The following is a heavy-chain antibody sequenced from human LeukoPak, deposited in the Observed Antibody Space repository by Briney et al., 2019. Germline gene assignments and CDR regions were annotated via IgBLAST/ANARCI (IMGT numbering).Heavy chain of an antibody. D-gene: IGHD5-18*01. Sequence: GGSLRLSCAASGFTVSSNYMSWVRQAPGKGLEWVSVIYSGGSTYYADSVKGRFTISRDNSKNTLYLQMNSLRAEDTAVYYCARAMDTAMASFDYWGQGTLVTVSS. CDR1: GFTVSSNY. CDR2: IYSGGST. CDR3: ARAMDTAMASFDY. J-gene: IGHJ4*02. V-gene: IGHV3-53*01.